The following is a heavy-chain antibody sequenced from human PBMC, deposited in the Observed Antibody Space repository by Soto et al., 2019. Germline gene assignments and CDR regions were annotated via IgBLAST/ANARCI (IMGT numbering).Heavy chain of an antibody. CDR3: ARGALEMVIISYYFEY. CDR2: IYSGGST. D-gene: IGHD3-3*01. V-gene: IGHV3-66*01. CDR1: GFTVSSNY. Sequence: PGGSLRLSCAASGFTVSSNYMSWVRQAPGKGLEWVSIIYSGGSTYYADSVKGRFTISRDNSKNTLYLQMNSLRAEDTAVYYCARGALEMVIISYYFEYWGQGTLVTVSS. J-gene: IGHJ4*02.